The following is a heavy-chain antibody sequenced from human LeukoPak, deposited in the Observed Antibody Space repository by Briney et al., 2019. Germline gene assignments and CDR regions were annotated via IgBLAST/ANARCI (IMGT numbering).Heavy chain of an antibody. V-gene: IGHV4-59*12. J-gene: IGHJ3*02. D-gene: IGHD6-13*01. Sequence: SETLSLTCTVSGGSISTYYWNWIRQPPGKGLEWIGYIYHSGSTNYNPSLQSRVTISVDRSKNQFSLKLSSVTAADTAVYYCARVGRQLGAFDIWGQGTMVTVSS. CDR3: ARVGRQLGAFDI. CDR1: GGSISTYY. CDR2: IYHSGST.